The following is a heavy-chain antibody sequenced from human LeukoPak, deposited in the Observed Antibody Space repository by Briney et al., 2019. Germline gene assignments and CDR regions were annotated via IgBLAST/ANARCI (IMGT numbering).Heavy chain of an antibody. J-gene: IGHJ4*02. CDR3: ARGAATKPFDS. V-gene: IGHV3-23*01. CDR2: ISGNGDYT. CDR1: GFTFSASP. D-gene: IGHD1-14*01. Sequence: TGGSLRLSCAASGFTFSASPMSWVRQAPGKGLEWVSSISGNGDYTYYADSVKGRLTISRDNSKNTLYVQANSLRAEDTAVYYCARGAATKPFDSWGQGTLVTVSS.